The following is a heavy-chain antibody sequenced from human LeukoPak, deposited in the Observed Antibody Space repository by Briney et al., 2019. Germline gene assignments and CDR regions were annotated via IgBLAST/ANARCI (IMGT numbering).Heavy chain of an antibody. CDR1: GGTFSSYA. V-gene: IGHV1-69*01. D-gene: IGHD2-21*02. CDR2: IIPIFGTA. CDR3: ARVVGGEAVVTAKHHYFDY. Sequence: VASVKVSCKASGGTFSSYAISWVRQAPGQGLEWMGGIIPIFGTANYAQKFQGRVTITADESTSTAYMELSSLRSEDTAVYYCARVVGGEAVVTAKHHYFDYWGQGTLVTVSS. J-gene: IGHJ4*02.